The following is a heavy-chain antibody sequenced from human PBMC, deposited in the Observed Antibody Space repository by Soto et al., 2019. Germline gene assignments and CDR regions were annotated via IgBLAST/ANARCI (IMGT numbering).Heavy chain of an antibody. CDR1: GFXFSSYS. CDR2: ISSSSTTK. J-gene: IGHJ4*02. Sequence: GGSLXISCAASGFXFSSYSMNWVRQAPGKGLEWVSYISSSSTTKYYADSVKGRFTISRDNAKNSLYLQMNSLRAEDTAVYYCARTCSGGTCSFDYWGQGTLVTVSS. D-gene: IGHD2-15*01. CDR3: ARTCSGGTCSFDY. V-gene: IGHV3-48*01.